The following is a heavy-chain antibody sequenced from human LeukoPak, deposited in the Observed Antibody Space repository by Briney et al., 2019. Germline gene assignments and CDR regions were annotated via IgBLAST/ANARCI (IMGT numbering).Heavy chain of an antibody. Sequence: GGSLRLSCAASGFTFSSFWMSWVRRGPGKGLEWVANIKQDGSEKNYVDSVKGRFTISRDNAKNSLYLQMNSLRAEDTAVYYCAGGSGWIFDSWGQGTLVTVSS. V-gene: IGHV3-7*01. CDR2: IKQDGSEK. CDR1: GFTFSSFW. J-gene: IGHJ4*02. D-gene: IGHD6-19*01. CDR3: AGGSGWIFDS.